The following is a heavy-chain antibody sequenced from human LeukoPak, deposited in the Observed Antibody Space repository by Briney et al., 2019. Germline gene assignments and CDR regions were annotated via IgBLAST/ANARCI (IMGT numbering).Heavy chain of an antibody. V-gene: IGHV3-9*01. CDR1: GFTFDDYA. CDR2: ISWNSGSI. J-gene: IGHJ3*02. Sequence: GGSLRLSCAASGFTFDDYAMHWVRQAPGKGLEWVSGISWNSGSIGYADSVKGRFTISRDNAKNSLYLQMNSLRAEDTALYYCAKDSNYYDSSGYTPGAFDISGQGTIVTVSS. D-gene: IGHD3-22*01. CDR3: AKDSNYYDSSGYTPGAFDI.